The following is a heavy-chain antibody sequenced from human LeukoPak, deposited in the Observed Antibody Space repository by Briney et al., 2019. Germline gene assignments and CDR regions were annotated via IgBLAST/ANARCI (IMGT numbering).Heavy chain of an antibody. CDR1: GGSFSGYY. Sequence: SETLSLTCAVKGGSFSGYYWSWIRQPPGKGLEWIGEINHSGSTNYNPSLKSRVTISVDTSKNQFSLKLSSVTAADTAVYYCARGRLSRYGYYYYYYGMDVWGQGTTVTVSS. D-gene: IGHD4-17*01. CDR3: ARGRLSRYGYYYYYYGMDV. CDR2: INHSGST. V-gene: IGHV4-34*01. J-gene: IGHJ6*02.